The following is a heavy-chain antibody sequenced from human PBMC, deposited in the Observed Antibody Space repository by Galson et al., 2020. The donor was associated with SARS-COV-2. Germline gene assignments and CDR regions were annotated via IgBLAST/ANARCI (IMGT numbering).Heavy chain of an antibody. V-gene: IGHV4-59*01. J-gene: IGHJ2*01. Sequence: ASETLSLTCTVSGGSISSYYWSWIRQPPGKGLEWIGYIYYSGSTNYNPSLKSRVTISVDTSKNQFSLKLSSVTAADTAVYYCARVPGANYYDSSGEVPPWRYWYFDLWGRGTLVTVSS. CDR2: IYYSGST. CDR3: ARVPGANYYDSSGEVPPWRYWYFDL. CDR1: GGSISSYY. D-gene: IGHD3-22*01.